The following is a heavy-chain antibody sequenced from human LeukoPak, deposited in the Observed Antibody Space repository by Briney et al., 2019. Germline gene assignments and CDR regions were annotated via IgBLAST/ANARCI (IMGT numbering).Heavy chain of an antibody. V-gene: IGHV4-34*01. CDR1: GGSFSGYY. CDR2: INHSGST. J-gene: IGHJ3*02. D-gene: IGHD5-24*01. Sequence: PSETLSLTCAVYGGSFSGYYWSWIRQPPGKGLEWIGEINHSGSTNYNPSLKSRVTISVDTSKNQFSLKLSSVTAADTAVYYCARSEGWLQFNAFDIWGQGTMVTVSS. CDR3: ARSEGWLQFNAFDI.